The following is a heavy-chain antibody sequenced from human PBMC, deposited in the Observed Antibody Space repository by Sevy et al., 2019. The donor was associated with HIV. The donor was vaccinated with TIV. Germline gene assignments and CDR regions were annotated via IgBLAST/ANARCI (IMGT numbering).Heavy chain of an antibody. CDR3: TRHGSGVDY. Sequence: GGSLRLSCAASGFTFSGSAMYWVRQASGKGLEWVGRIRSKANSYATAYAASVKGRFTISRDDSKNTAYLQMNSLKTEDTAVYYCTRHGSGVDYWGQGTLVTVSS. CDR1: GFTFSGSA. J-gene: IGHJ4*02. D-gene: IGHD3-10*01. V-gene: IGHV3-73*01. CDR2: IRSKANSYAT.